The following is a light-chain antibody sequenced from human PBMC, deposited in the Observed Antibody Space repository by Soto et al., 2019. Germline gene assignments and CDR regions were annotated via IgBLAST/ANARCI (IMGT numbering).Light chain of an antibody. CDR2: WAS. V-gene: IGKV1-5*03. Sequence: IQVTQSPSTLSASVGDRVSITCLASQSISSWLAWYQQKPGKAPKLLIYWASTRESGVPDRFSGSGSGTDFTLTISSLQAEDVAVYYCQQYYSTPLTFGGGTKVDIK. CDR3: QQYYSTPLT. CDR1: QSISSW. J-gene: IGKJ4*01.